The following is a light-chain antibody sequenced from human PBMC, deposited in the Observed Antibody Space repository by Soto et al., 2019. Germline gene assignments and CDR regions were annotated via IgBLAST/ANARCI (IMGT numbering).Light chain of an antibody. J-gene: IGLJ2*01. CDR1: SGSVSTSYY. V-gene: IGLV8-61*01. Sequence: QTVVTQEPSFSVSPGGTVTLTCGLSSGSVSTSYYPSWYQQTPGQAPRTLIYSTNTRSSGVPDRFSGSILGNKAALTITGAQADDESDYSCVLYMGSGISVFGGGTMLTVL. CDR3: VLYMGSGISV. CDR2: STN.